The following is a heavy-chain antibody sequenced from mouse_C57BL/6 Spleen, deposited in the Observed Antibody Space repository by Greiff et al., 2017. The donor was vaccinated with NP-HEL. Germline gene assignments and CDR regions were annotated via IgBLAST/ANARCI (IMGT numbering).Heavy chain of an antibody. V-gene: IGHV5-16*01. D-gene: IGHD3-2*02. Sequence: EVKLMESEGGLVQPGSSMKLSCTASGFTFSDYYMAWVRQVPEKGLEWVANINYDGSSTYYLDSLKSRFIISRDNAKNILYLQMSSLKSEDTATYYCARGLSGYYAMDYWGQGTSVTVSS. CDR1: GFTFSDYY. CDR3: ARGLSGYYAMDY. J-gene: IGHJ4*01. CDR2: INYDGSST.